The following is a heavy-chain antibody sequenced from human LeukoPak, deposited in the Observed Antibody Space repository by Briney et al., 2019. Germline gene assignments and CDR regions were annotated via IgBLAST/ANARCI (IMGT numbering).Heavy chain of an antibody. CDR2: IRGSGGST. D-gene: IGHD3-16*01. CDR1: GFTFSSYA. J-gene: IGHJ1*01. Sequence: GGSLRLSCAASGFTFSSYAMSWVRQAPGKGLESVSAIRGSGGSTYYADSVKGRFTISRDNSKNTLYLQMNSLRAEDTAVYYCAKGYYYGAEYFQHWGQGTLVTVSS. CDR3: AKGYYYGAEYFQH. V-gene: IGHV3-23*01.